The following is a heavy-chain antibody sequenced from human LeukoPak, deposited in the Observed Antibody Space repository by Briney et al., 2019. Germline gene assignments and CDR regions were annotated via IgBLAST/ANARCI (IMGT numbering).Heavy chain of an antibody. V-gene: IGHV3-23*01. D-gene: IGHD5-12*01. Sequence: GGSLRLSCAASGFTFSTYVMSWVRQAPGKGLEWVSGISGSGDNTYYADSVKGRFTISRDNSKNTLYLQMNSLRAEDTAVYYCAKGSGYGTDFDYWGQGTLVSVSS. CDR2: ISGSGDNT. CDR1: GFTFSTYV. CDR3: AKGSGYGTDFDY. J-gene: IGHJ4*02.